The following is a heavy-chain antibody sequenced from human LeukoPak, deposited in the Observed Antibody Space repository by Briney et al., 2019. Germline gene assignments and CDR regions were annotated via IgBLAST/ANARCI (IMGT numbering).Heavy chain of an antibody. V-gene: IGHV3-74*01. CDR3: VSFYETY. CDR2: INSDGSWT. Sequence: GGSLRLSCAASGNYWMHWVRKAPGKGLVWVSHINSDGSWTSYADSVKGRFTISKDNAKNTVYLQMNNLRAEDTAVYYCVSFYETYWGRGALVTVSS. D-gene: IGHD2-2*01. J-gene: IGHJ4*02. CDR1: GNYW.